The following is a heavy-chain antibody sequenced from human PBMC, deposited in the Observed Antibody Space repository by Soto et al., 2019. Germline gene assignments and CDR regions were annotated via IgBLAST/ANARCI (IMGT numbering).Heavy chain of an antibody. V-gene: IGHV1-18*01. CDR1: GYTFTNFG. J-gene: IGHJ4*02. CDR2: SSAYNGNT. CDR3: ARGGSPIDY. D-gene: IGHD3-16*01. Sequence: QVQLVQSGAEVKKPGASVKVSCKASGYTFTNFGISWVRQAPGHGLEGMGWSSAYNGNTNYAQNFQGRVTMTTDTSTSTAYMKLSSLSSDDTAVYYCARGGSPIDYWVQGTLGTVSS.